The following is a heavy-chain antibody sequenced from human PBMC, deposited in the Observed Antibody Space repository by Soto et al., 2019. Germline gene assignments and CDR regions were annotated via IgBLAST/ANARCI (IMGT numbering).Heavy chain of an antibody. V-gene: IGHV4-4*02. CDR2: SHQSGNT. D-gene: IGHD5-18*01. CDR1: GVSIGSHDW. CDR3: ATRDTGRVY. J-gene: IGHJ4*02. Sequence: VQLQESGPGLVKPSGTLSLTCAVSGVSIGSHDWWTWVRQPPGKGLEWIGESHQSGNTNYNSSLESRVTISLLKSKNHFSLQLSSVTVADTAVYYCATRDTGRVYWGPGTLVTVSS.